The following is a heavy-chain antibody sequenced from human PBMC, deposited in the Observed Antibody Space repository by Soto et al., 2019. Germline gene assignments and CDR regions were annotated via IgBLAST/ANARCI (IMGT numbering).Heavy chain of an antibody. Sequence: SETLSLTCTVTGGASSGYYWTWMRQSAGGGLEWIGRIYSSGSTNYNPSLKSRVTLSLDTSMNQFSLRLSSVTAADTAVYYCARGQRFSDWFDPWGQGTLVTVSS. D-gene: IGHD3-3*01. V-gene: IGHV4-4*07. CDR3: ARGQRFSDWFDP. J-gene: IGHJ5*02. CDR1: GGASSGYY. CDR2: IYSSGST.